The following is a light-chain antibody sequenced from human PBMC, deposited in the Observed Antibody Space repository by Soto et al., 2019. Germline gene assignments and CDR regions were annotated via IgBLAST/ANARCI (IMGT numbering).Light chain of an antibody. V-gene: IGLV2-14*01. CDR3: NSYTSSSTLV. CDR2: DVS. J-gene: IGLJ3*02. Sequence: QSVLTQPASVSGSPGQSITISCTGTGSDVGGYDYVSWYQQHPGRAPKLMIYDVSRRPSGVSNRFSGSKSGNTASLTISGLQAEDEAHYYCNSYTSSSTLVFGGGTQLTVL. CDR1: GSDVGGYDY.